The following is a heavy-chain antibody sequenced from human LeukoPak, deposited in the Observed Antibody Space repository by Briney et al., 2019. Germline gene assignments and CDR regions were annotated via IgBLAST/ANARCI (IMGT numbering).Heavy chain of an antibody. D-gene: IGHD5-18*01. Sequence: ASVKVSCKASGYTFTGYYMHWARQAPGQGPEWMGIINPSGGSTSYAQKFQGRVTLTRYTSTSTVYMELSSLRSEDTAVYYCAREIGPIQLHLWGSAFDYWGQGTLVTVSS. J-gene: IGHJ4*02. CDR1: GYTFTGYY. CDR3: AREIGPIQLHLWGSAFDY. CDR2: INPSGGST. V-gene: IGHV1-46*01.